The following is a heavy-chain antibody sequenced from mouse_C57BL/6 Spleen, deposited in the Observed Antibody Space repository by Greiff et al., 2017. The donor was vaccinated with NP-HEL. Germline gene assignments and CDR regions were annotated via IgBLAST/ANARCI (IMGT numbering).Heavy chain of an antibody. CDR2: ISGGGGNT. Sequence: EVQGVESGGGLVKPGGSLKLSCAASGFTFSSYTMSWVRQTPEKRLEWVATISGGGGNTYYPDSVKGRFTISRDNAKNTLYLQMSSLRSEDTALYYCARRGLGQYFDVWGTGTTVTVSS. CDR3: ARRGLGQYFDV. J-gene: IGHJ1*03. D-gene: IGHD4-1*01. CDR1: GFTFSSYT. V-gene: IGHV5-9*01.